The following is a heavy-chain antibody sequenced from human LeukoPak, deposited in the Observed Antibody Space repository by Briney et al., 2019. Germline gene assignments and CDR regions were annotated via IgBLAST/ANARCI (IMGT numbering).Heavy chain of an antibody. Sequence: SETLSLTCTVSGGSISSSSYYWGWIRQPPGKGLEWIGYIYYSGSTNYNPSLKSRVTISLDTSKNQFSLKLSSVTAADTAVYYCARRGQSTTLYYYYAMDVWGQGTTVTVSS. J-gene: IGHJ6*02. CDR3: ARRGQSTTLYYYYAMDV. CDR1: GGSISSSSYY. V-gene: IGHV4-61*05. CDR2: IYYSGST. D-gene: IGHD1-1*01.